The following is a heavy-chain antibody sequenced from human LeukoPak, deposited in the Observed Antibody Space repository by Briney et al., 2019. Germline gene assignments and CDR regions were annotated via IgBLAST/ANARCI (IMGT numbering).Heavy chain of an antibody. CDR1: GFTFSSYP. J-gene: IGHJ4*02. CDR2: ISNDGRDT. D-gene: IGHD3-9*01. Sequence: GRSLRLSCAASGFTFSSYPTHWVRQVPGKGLEWVAVISNDGRDTHYADSVKGRFTISRDNSKNTLYLQMNSLRAEDTAVYYCAKAREVLRYFDWLLSDYWGQGTLVTVSS. V-gene: IGHV3-30*04. CDR3: AKAREVLRYFDWLLSDY.